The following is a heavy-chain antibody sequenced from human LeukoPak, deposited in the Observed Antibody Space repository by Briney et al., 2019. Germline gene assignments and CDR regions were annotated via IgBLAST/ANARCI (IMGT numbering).Heavy chain of an antibody. V-gene: IGHV3-23*01. CDR1: GFTFSSYS. D-gene: IGHD2-15*01. J-gene: IGHJ4*02. CDR3: AKGKGGSCYSTSDY. CDR2: ISGSGGST. Sequence: GGSLRLSCAASGFTFSSYSMNWVRQAPGKGLEWVSAISGSGGSTYYADSVKGRFTISRDNSKNTLYLQMNSLRAEDTAVYYCAKGKGGSCYSTSDYWGQGTLVTVSS.